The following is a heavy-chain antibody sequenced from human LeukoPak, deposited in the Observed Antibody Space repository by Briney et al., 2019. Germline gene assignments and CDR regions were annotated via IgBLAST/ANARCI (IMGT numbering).Heavy chain of an antibody. CDR2: ISYDGSNE. CDR3: ARDTSDGSGSYYNGY. V-gene: IGHV3-30-3*01. D-gene: IGHD3-10*01. J-gene: IGHJ4*02. Sequence: GGSLRLSCAASGFTFSSYAMHWVRQAPGKGLEWVAVISYDGSNEYYADSVKGRFTISRDNSKNTLYLQMNSLRAEDTAVYYCARDTSDGSGSYYNGYWGQGTLVTVSS. CDR1: GFTFSSYA.